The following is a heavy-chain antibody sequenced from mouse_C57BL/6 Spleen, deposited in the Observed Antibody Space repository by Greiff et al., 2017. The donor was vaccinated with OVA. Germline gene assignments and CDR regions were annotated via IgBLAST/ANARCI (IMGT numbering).Heavy chain of an antibody. V-gene: IGHV3-6*01. J-gene: IGHJ3*01. CDR2: ISYDGSN. D-gene: IGHD1-1*01. CDR1: GYSITSGYY. Sequence: VQLQQSGPGLVKPSQSLSLTCSVTGYSITSGYYWNWIRQFPGNKLEWMGYISYDGSNNYNPSLKNRISITRDTSKNQFFLKLNSVTTEDTATYYCARDYYGSSYVWAYWGQGTLVTVSA. CDR3: ARDYYGSSYVWAY.